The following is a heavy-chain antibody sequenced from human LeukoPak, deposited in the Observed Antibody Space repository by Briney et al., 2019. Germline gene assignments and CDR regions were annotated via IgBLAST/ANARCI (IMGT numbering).Heavy chain of an antibody. CDR2: LSGSGGTT. Sequence: GGSLRLSCAASGFTFSSHAMSWVRQAPGKGLEWVSSLSGSGGTTYNAESVKRRFSISRDHSKNTLYLQLNSLRAEDTAVYYCAKGGSTSRVTTSRVVFGYYDYLDVWGKGTPVTVSS. CDR3: AKGGSTSRVTTSRVVFGYYDYLDV. D-gene: IGHD4-17*01. V-gene: IGHV3-23*01. J-gene: IGHJ6*03. CDR1: GFTFSSHA.